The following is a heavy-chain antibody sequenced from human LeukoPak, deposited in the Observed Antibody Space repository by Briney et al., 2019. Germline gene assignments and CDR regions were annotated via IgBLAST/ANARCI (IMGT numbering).Heavy chain of an antibody. CDR1: GGSFSGYY. CDR3: AREHYYDSSGYPH. Sequence: SETLSLTCAVYGGSFSGYYWTWIRQPPGKGLEWLGEINHSGSTNYNPSLKSRVTISVDKSKNQFSLKLSSVTAADTAVYYCAREHYYDSSGYPHWGQGTLVTVSS. D-gene: IGHD3-22*01. CDR2: INHSGST. V-gene: IGHV4-34*01. J-gene: IGHJ4*02.